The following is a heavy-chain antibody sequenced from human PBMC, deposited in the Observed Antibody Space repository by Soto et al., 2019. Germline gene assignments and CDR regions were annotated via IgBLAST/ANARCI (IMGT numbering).Heavy chain of an antibody. Sequence: SETLSLTCTVSGASITGSSYWSWIRQPAGKGLEWIGRFSLSGTTNYNPSLRGRVTMSADVSKNQFSLRLTSVTAADTALYYCARGMTPLGAPAWYYFDSWGQGTLVTVSS. J-gene: IGHJ4*02. CDR3: ARGMTPLGAPAWYYFDS. D-gene: IGHD2-15*01. CDR2: FSLSGTT. CDR1: GASITGSSY. V-gene: IGHV4-4*07.